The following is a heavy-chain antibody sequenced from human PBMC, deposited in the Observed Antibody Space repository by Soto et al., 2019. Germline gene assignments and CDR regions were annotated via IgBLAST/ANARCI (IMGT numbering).Heavy chain of an antibody. V-gene: IGHV3-23*01. Sequence: EVQLLESGGGLVQPGGSLRLSCAASGFTFSSYAMSWVRQAPGKGLEWVSALSGSGGSTYYADSVKGRFTISRDNSKNTLYLQMNSLRAEDTAVYYCAKDPAELRFLEWLLPNYFDYWGQGTLVTVAS. D-gene: IGHD3-3*01. J-gene: IGHJ4*02. CDR3: AKDPAELRFLEWLLPNYFDY. CDR1: GFTFSSYA. CDR2: LSGSGGST.